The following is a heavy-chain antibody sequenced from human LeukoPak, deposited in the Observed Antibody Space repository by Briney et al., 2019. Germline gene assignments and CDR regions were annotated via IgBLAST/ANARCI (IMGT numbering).Heavy chain of an antibody. Sequence: GGSLRLSCAASGFTFSSYGMHWVRQAPGKGLEWVAVISYDGSNKYYADSVKGRFTISRDDSKNTAYLQMNSLKTEDTAVYYCTRPGYSGAFDYWGQGTLVTVSS. J-gene: IGHJ4*02. V-gene: IGHV3-30*03. D-gene: IGHD5-18*01. CDR2: ISYDGSNK. CDR3: TRPGYSGAFDY. CDR1: GFTFSSYG.